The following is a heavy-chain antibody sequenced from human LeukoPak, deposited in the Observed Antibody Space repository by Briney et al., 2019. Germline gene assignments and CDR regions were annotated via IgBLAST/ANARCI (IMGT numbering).Heavy chain of an antibody. J-gene: IGHJ4*02. CDR1: GGSISSYY. D-gene: IGHD3-3*01. Sequence: SETLSLTCTVSGGSISSYYWSWIRQPPGKGLEWIGYIYYSGSTNYNPSLKSRVTISVDTSKNQFSLKLSSVTAADTAVYYCAREGPWYYDFWSGYYWSGSGPNYFDYWGQGTLVTVSS. V-gene: IGHV4-59*12. CDR2: IYYSGST. CDR3: AREGPWYYDFWSGYYWSGSGPNYFDY.